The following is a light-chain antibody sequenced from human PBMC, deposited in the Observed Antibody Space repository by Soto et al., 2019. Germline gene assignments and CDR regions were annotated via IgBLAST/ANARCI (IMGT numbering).Light chain of an antibody. CDR2: SNN. CDR1: GSNIGAGYD. V-gene: IGLV1-40*01. Sequence: QSVLTQPPSVSGARGQRVTISCTGSGSNIGAGYDVHWYQRLPGTAPKVLIYSNNNRPSGVPDRFSGSKSGTSASLAITGLQAEDEADYYCQSYDSSLSGSYVFGTGTKLTVL. J-gene: IGLJ1*01. CDR3: QSYDSSLSGSYV.